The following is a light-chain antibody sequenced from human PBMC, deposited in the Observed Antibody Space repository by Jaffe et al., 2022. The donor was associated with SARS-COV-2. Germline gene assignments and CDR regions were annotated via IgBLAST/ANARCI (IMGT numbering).Light chain of an antibody. Sequence: QSALTQPASVSGSPGQSITISCTGTSSDIGYYNYVSWYQQNPGKAPELLIYGVTNRPSGVSNRFSGSKSGNTASLTISGLQTEDEADYYCASQTTTGTYLFGGGTKLTVL. CDR3: ASQTTTGTYL. CDR1: SSDIGYYNY. V-gene: IGLV2-14*03. J-gene: IGLJ2*01. CDR2: GVT.